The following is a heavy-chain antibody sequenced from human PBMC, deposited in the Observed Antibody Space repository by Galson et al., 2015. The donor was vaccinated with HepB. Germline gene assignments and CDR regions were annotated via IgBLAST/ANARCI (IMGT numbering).Heavy chain of an antibody. CDR3: ARGGSLGTYSFDF. J-gene: IGHJ4*02. Sequence: SLRLSCAASGFTFSTSWVHWVRQAPGKGLVWVSRINGDGSSTSYADSVKGRFTISRDNAKNTLYLQMNSLRVEDTAVYYCARGGSLGTYSFDFWGQGSLVSVSS. D-gene: IGHD3/OR15-3a*01. V-gene: IGHV3-74*01. CDR2: INGDGSST. CDR1: GFTFSTSW.